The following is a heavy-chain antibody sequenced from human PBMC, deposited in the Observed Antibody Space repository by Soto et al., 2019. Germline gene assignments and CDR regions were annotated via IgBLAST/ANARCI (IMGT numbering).Heavy chain of an antibody. Sequence: QITLKESGPTLVRPTQTLTLTCAFSGFSLSTSGVGVGWIRQPPGKALEWLAVIYWDDSKHYSPSLRSRLTIPKDTSKNQVVLTMTNMDPMDTGTYYRAHKGTEDWPLDYWGQGTLVTVSS. D-gene: IGHD3-9*01. CDR3: AHKGTEDWPLDY. J-gene: IGHJ4*02. CDR2: IYWDDSK. V-gene: IGHV2-5*02. CDR1: GFSLSTSGVG.